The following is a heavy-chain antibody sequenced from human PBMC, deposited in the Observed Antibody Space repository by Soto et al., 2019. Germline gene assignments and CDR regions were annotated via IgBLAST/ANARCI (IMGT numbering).Heavy chain of an antibody. V-gene: IGHV3-23*01. CDR1: GFTFTSYA. CDR2: ISGSGANT. CDR3: AKHGADYADRLYYYLDV. Sequence: EVQLLESGGGLVQPGGSLRLSCAASGFTFTSYAMHWVRQAPGKGLEWVSGISGSGANTYYADSVKGRFTISRDNSKTRLYLQMNSLRADDTAVYYCAKHGADYADRLYYYLDVWGKGTTVTVSS. J-gene: IGHJ6*03. D-gene: IGHD4-17*01.